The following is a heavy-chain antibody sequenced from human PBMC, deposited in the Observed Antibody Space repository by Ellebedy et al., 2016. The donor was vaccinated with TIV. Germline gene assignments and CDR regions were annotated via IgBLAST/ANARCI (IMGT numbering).Heavy chain of an antibody. CDR2: INPNSGGT. Sequence: AASVKVSCKASGYTFTGYYMHWVRQAPGQGLEWMGWINPNSGGTNYAQKFQGRVTMTRDTSLSTAYMELSRLRSDDTAVYYCARTRGYSGYDSYGMDVWGQGTTVTVSS. V-gene: IGHV1-2*02. J-gene: IGHJ6*02. CDR3: ARTRGYSGYDSYGMDV. D-gene: IGHD5-12*01. CDR1: GYTFTGYY.